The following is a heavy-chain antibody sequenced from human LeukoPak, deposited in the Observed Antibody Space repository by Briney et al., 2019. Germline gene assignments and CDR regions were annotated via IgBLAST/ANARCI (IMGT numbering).Heavy chain of an antibody. Sequence: GGSLRLSCAASGFTFSSYAMSWVRQAPGKGLEWVSAISGSGGSTYHADSVKGRFTISRDNSKNTLYLQMNSLRAEDTAVYYCAKRGLLWFGESRGYFDYWGQGTLVTVSS. CDR2: ISGSGGST. CDR3: AKRGLLWFGESRGYFDY. D-gene: IGHD3-10*01. J-gene: IGHJ4*02. V-gene: IGHV3-23*01. CDR1: GFTFSSYA.